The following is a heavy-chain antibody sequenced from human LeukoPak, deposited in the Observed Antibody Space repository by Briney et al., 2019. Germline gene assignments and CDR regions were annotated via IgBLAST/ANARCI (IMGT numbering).Heavy chain of an antibody. CDR3: ARIPLDGYNFFDY. J-gene: IGHJ4*02. V-gene: IGHV5-51*01. CDR1: GYSFSNDW. CDR2: IYPGDSDT. Sequence: GESLKISCKGSGYSFSNDWIGWVRQVPGKGLEWMGIIYPGDSDTRYSPSFQGQVTISADKSISTAYLQWSSLKASDTAMYYCARIPLDGYNFFDYWGQGTLVTVSS. D-gene: IGHD5-24*01.